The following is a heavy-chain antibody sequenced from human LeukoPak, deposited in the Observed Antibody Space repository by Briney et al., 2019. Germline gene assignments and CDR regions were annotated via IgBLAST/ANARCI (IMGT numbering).Heavy chain of an antibody. Sequence: ASVKVSCKASGYTFTSYGISWVRQAPGQGLEWMGWISAYNGNTNYAQKLQGRVTMTTDTSTSTAYMELRSLRSDDTALYHCARGPYSGSSRGWFDPWGQGTLVTVSS. J-gene: IGHJ5*02. CDR3: ARGPYSGSSRGWFDP. V-gene: IGHV1-18*01. CDR2: ISAYNGNT. CDR1: GYTFTSYG. D-gene: IGHD6-6*01.